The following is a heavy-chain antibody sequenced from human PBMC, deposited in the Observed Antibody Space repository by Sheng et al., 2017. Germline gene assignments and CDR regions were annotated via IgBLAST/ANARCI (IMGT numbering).Heavy chain of an antibody. J-gene: IGHJ4*02. CDR1: GGTFSNFA. Sequence: QVLLVQSGAEVKKPGSSVKVSCKVSGGTFSNFAIDWVRQAPGQGLEWMGGITAIFGTENYAQKFLGRVTITTDESTNTAYMEMSSLRSEDTAIYYCASTGELARFLSYWGQGTLVTVSS. D-gene: IGHD1-1*01. V-gene: IGHV1-69*05. CDR2: ITAIFGTE. CDR3: ASTGELARFLSY.